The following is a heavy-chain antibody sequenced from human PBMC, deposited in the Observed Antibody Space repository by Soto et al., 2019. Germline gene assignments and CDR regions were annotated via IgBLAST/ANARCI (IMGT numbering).Heavy chain of an antibody. Sequence: GGSLRLSCAASGFTFSSYSMNWVRQAPGKGLEWVSSISSSSSYIYYADSVKGRFTISRDNSKSTMYLQMNSLRAEDTALYYWAKSNRPPAPLDYWGRGTLVTVSS. CDR3: AKSNRPPAPLDY. V-gene: IGHV3-21*04. CDR2: ISSSSSYI. J-gene: IGHJ4*02. D-gene: IGHD4-4*01. CDR1: GFTFSSYS.